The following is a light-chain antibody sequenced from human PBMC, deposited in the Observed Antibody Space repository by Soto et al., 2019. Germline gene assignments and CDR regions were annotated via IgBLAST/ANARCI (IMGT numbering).Light chain of an antibody. CDR1: QSVSSSQ. CDR3: QHYGGSPLT. CDR2: GAS. V-gene: IGKV3-20*01. Sequence: EIVMTQSPATLSVSPGERATLSCRACQSVSSSQLAWYQQKRGQPPRLLVYGASSRATGIPARFSGSGSGTDFTLTISRLEPEDFAVYYCQHYGGSPLTFGQGTRLEIK. J-gene: IGKJ5*01.